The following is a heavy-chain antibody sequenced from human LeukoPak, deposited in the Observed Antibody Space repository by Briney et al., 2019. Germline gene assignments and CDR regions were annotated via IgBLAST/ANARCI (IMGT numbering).Heavy chain of an antibody. CDR2: IHSSGTT. CDR1: GVSMNYYF. CDR3: ARLSTVTTSFDY. J-gene: IGHJ4*02. D-gene: IGHD4-17*01. Sequence: SETLSLTCTVSGVSMNYYFWNWIRQPAGEGLQWIGRIHSSGTTNYNPSLKSRVTISVDTSKNQFSLKLSSVTAADTAVYYCARLSTVTTSFDYWGQGTLVTVSS. V-gene: IGHV4-4*07.